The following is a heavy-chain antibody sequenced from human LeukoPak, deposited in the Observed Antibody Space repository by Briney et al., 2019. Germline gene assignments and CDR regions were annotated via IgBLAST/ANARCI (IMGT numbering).Heavy chain of an antibody. J-gene: IGHJ4*02. V-gene: IGHV3-23*01. D-gene: IGHD2-21*02. CDR2: ISGSGGST. Sequence: GGSLRLSCAASGFTLSSYAMSWVRQARGKGLEWVSAISGSGGSTYYADVVEGRFTISRDNSKNTLYLQMNSMRDEDTAVYYSAKGPLAYCGGDCYSSADYWGQGTLVTVSS. CDR1: GFTLSSYA. CDR3: AKGPLAYCGGDCYSSADY.